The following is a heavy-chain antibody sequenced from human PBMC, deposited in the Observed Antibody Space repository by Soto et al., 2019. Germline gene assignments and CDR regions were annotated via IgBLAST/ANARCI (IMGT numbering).Heavy chain of an antibody. CDR3: ARDGAQGNYGDYVYGMDV. Sequence: QVQLVQSGAEVKKPGASVKVSCKASGYTFTSYGISWVRQAPGQGLEWMGWISAYNGNTNYAQKLQGRVTMTTDTSTSTDYMELRSLRSDDTAVYYCARDGAQGNYGDYVYGMDVWGQGTTVTVSS. V-gene: IGHV1-18*01. CDR2: ISAYNGNT. CDR1: GYTFTSYG. J-gene: IGHJ6*02. D-gene: IGHD4-17*01.